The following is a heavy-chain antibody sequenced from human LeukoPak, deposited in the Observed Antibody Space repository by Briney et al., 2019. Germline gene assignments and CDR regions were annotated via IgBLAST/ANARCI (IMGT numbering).Heavy chain of an antibody. V-gene: IGHV3-33*01. J-gene: IGHJ4*02. D-gene: IGHD5-18*01. CDR3: ARDARIQHYYFDY. CDR2: IWHDGDNK. Sequence: PGRSLRLSCAASGFTFSSYGMHWVRQAPGKGLEWVAVIWHDGDNKYYADSVKGRFTISRDNSKNTLYAQMNSLRAEDTAVYYCARDARIQHYYFDYWGQGTLVTVSS. CDR1: GFTFSSYG.